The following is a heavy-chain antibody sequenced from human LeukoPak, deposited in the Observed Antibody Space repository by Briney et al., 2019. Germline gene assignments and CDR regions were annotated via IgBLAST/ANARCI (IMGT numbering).Heavy chain of an antibody. V-gene: IGHV3-30-3*01. CDR1: GFTFSSYA. J-gene: IGHJ6*02. Sequence: RGGSLRLSCAASGFTFSSYAMHWVRQAPGKGLEWVAVISYDGSNKYYADSVKGRFTISRDNSNTTLYLQMNSLRAEDTAVYYCAKDLWPSASPPGYSYGYSYYYYGMDVWGQRTTATVSS. CDR3: AKDLWPSASPPGYSYGYSYYYYGMDV. CDR2: ISYDGSNK. D-gene: IGHD5-18*01.